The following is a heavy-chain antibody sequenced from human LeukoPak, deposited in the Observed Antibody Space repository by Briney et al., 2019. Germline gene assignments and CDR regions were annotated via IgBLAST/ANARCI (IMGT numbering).Heavy chain of an antibody. V-gene: IGHV1-69*13. CDR1: GGTFSSYA. CDR3: ARVGFDGSGSYYPYYYYGMDV. Sequence: SVKVSRKASGGTFSSYAISWVRQAPGQGLEWMGGIIPIFGTANYAQKFQGRVTITADESTSTAYMELGSLRSEDTAVYYCARVGFDGSGSYYPYYYYGMDVWGQGTTVTVSS. CDR2: IIPIFGTA. D-gene: IGHD3-10*01. J-gene: IGHJ6*02.